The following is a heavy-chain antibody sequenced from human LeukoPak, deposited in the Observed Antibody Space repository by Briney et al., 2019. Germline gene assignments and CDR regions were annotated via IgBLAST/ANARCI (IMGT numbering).Heavy chain of an antibody. Sequence: GRSLRPSSAVSGFTFTNFAMTWGRQPPGNGREWLSTISWSGGATYYADAVKGRFTITRDNSKNTLYLQMNSLRAEDTAVYYCAKDPRDSSSWQTWFDPWGQGTLVTVSS. CDR2: ISWSGGAT. V-gene: IGHV3-23*01. J-gene: IGHJ5*02. D-gene: IGHD6-13*01. CDR3: AKDPRDSSSWQTWFDP. CDR1: GFTFTNFA.